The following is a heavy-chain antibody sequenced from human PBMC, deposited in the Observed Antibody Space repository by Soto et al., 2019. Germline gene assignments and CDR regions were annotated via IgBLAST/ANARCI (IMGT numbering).Heavy chain of an antibody. J-gene: IGHJ4*02. V-gene: IGHV3-23*01. CDR1: GFTFSSYA. D-gene: IGHD3-22*01. Sequence: GGSLRLSCAASGFTFSSYAMSWVRQAPGKGLEWVSGISGSGGSTYYADSVKGRVTISRDKSKNTLYLQMNSLRAEDTAVYYCAKSRYYDSSGCFDYWGQGTLVAVSS. CDR2: ISGSGGST. CDR3: AKSRYYDSSGCFDY.